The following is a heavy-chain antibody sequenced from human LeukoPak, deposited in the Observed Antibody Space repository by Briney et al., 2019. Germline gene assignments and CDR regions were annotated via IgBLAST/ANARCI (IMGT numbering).Heavy chain of an antibody. D-gene: IGHD3-10*01. V-gene: IGHV3-21*01. CDR3: ARESTMVRGDYGMDV. CDR2: ISSSSSYI. Sequence: VXXXXXXGREGVXXISSSSSYIYYADSVKGRFTISRDDAKNSLYLQMNSLRAEDTAVYYCARESTMVRGDYGMDVWGQGTTVTVSS. J-gene: IGHJ6*02.